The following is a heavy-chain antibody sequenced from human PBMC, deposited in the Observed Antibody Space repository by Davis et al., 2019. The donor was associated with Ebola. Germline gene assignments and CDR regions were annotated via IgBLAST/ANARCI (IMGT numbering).Heavy chain of an antibody. J-gene: IGHJ6*02. CDR1: GFTFSSYS. Sequence: PGGSLRLSCAASGFTFSSYSMNWVRQAPGKGLEWVSSISSSSSYIYYADSVKGRFTISRGNAKNSLYLQMNSLRAEDTAVYYCARDIDGDYGDYGMDVWGQGTTVTVSS. CDR3: ARDIDGDYGDYGMDV. D-gene: IGHD4-17*01. V-gene: IGHV3-21*01. CDR2: ISSSSSYI.